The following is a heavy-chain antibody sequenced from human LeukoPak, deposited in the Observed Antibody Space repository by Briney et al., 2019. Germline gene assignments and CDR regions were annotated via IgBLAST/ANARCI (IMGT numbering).Heavy chain of an antibody. CDR1: GFAFSDYY. J-gene: IGHJ4*02. D-gene: IGHD6-19*01. CDR2: ISSSGSTI. CDR3: ARGRGWFDNEMYYFDY. Sequence: GGSLRLSCAASGFAFSDYYLSWIRQAPGKGLEWISYISSSGSTINYADSVKGRFTISRDNAKNSLYLQMNSLGAEDTAMYYCARGRGWFDNEMYYFDYWGQGALVTVSS. V-gene: IGHV3-11*04.